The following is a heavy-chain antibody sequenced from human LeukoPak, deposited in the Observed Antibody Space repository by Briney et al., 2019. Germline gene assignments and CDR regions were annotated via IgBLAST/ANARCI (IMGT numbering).Heavy chain of an antibody. J-gene: IGHJ4*02. CDR3: ARDQEAFDY. CDR2: IYPRDGST. Sequence: ASVKVSCKASGYTFTSNYIHWVRQAPGQGLEWMGMIYPRDGSTSYAQKFQGRVTVTRDTSTSTVHMELSGLRSEDTAVYYCARDQEAFDYWGQGTLVTVSS. CDR1: GYTFTSNY. V-gene: IGHV1-46*01.